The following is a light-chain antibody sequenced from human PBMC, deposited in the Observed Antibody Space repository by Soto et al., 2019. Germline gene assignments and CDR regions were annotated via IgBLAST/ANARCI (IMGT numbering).Light chain of an antibody. CDR1: QSVSSN. CDR3: EQYNSWWT. CDR2: GAS. V-gene: IGKV3-15*01. J-gene: IGKJ1*01. Sequence: EIVMTQSPATLSVSPGERATLSCRASQSVSSNLAWYQQKPAQAPRLLIYGASTRATGIPARFSGSGSGTECSLTISSLQFEDFEVYYCEQYNSWWTFGQGTKVDIK.